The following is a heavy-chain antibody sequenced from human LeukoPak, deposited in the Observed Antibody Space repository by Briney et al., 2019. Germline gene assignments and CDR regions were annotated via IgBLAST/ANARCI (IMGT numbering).Heavy chain of an antibody. D-gene: IGHD3-9*01. CDR3: AREYDT. V-gene: IGHV4-61*02. Sequence: SQTLSLTCTVSGGSITSGSEYWTWIRQPAGKGLEWIGLMYKSGSTNYNPSLKSRVTISVDTSKNQFSLKMSSVTVADTAVYYCAREYDTWGQGTLVTVSS. CDR1: GGSITSGSEY. CDR2: MYKSGST. J-gene: IGHJ4*02.